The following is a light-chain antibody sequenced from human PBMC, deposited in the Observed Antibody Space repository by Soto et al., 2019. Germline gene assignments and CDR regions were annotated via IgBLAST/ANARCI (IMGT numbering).Light chain of an antibody. CDR1: QSVSSNY. CDR3: QHYGSSPNT. J-gene: IGKJ2*01. V-gene: IGKV3-20*01. CDR2: GAS. Sequence: EIVLTQSPGTLSLSPGERATLSCRASQSVSSNYLAWYQHKPGQAPRLLIYGASSRATGIPDRFSGSGSGTDFTLTISRLEPEDFPVYYCQHYGSSPNTFGQGTKLEIK.